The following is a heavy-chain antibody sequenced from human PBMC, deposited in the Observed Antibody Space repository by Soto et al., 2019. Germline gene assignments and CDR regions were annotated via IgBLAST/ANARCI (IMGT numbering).Heavy chain of an antibody. Sequence: EVQLVESGVGLVQPGGSLRLSCAASGFTFSTYSMNWVRQAPGKGLEWVSYISSSSSPIYYADSVKGRFTISRDNAKNSLYLQMNSLRDEDTTVYYCASAPGLSIVVVQYIGGFDYRGQGTLVAVSS. CDR3: ASAPGLSIVVVQYIGGFDY. V-gene: IGHV3-48*02. J-gene: IGHJ4*02. CDR2: ISSSSSPI. CDR1: GFTFSTYS. D-gene: IGHD2-2*01.